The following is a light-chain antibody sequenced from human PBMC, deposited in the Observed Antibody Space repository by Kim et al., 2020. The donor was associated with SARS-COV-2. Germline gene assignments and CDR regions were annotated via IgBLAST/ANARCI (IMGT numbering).Light chain of an antibody. Sequence: QSVLTQPPSVSGAPGQRVTISCTGSSSNIGGGYDVHWYQQLPGTAPNLLIYGNNNRPSGVPDRFSDSKSDTSASLAITGLQAEDDADYYCQSYDYSLSGWVFGGGTKVAVL. V-gene: IGLV1-40*01. CDR3: QSYDYSLSGWV. CDR2: GNN. J-gene: IGLJ3*02. CDR1: SSNIGGGYD.